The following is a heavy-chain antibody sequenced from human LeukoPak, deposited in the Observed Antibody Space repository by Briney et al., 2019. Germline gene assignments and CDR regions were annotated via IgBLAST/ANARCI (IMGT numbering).Heavy chain of an antibody. CDR1: GGTFSSYA. CDR2: IIPIFGTA. J-gene: IGHJ5*02. V-gene: IGHV1-69*13. D-gene: IGHD2-2*01. CDR3: ATLPSYQLLHAFDP. Sequence: SVKVSCKASGGTFSSYAISWVRQAPGQGLEWMGGIIPIFGTANYAQKFQGRVTITADESASTAYMELSSLRSEDTAVYYCATLPSYQLLHAFDPWGQGTLVTVSS.